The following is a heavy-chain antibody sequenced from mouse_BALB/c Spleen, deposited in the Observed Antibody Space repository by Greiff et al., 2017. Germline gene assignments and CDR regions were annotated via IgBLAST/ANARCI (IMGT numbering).Heavy chain of an antibody. CDR1: GFTFSSFG. D-gene: IGHD2-4*01. CDR3: AREGTMITTSHYAMDY. J-gene: IGHJ4*01. Sequence: EVKLMESGGGLVQPGGSRKLSCAASGFTFSSFGMHWVRQAPEKGLEWVAYISSGSSTIYYADTVKGRFTISRDNPKNTLFLQMTSLRSEDTAMYYCAREGTMITTSHYAMDYWGQGTSVTVSS. V-gene: IGHV5-17*02. CDR2: ISSGSSTI.